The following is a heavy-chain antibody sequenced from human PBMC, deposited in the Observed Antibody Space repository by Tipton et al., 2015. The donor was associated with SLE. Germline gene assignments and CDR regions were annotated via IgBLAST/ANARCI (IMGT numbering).Heavy chain of an antibody. CDR3: AGIVYSFSDAFDI. CDR1: GGSLSSYY. D-gene: IGHD6-13*01. Sequence: GLVKPSETLSLTCTVSGGSLSSYYWSWIRQPAGKGLEWIGRIYASGSTEYNPSLKSRVTISVDPSKNQFSLRLTSLTAADTAVYYFAGIVYSFSDAFDIWGQGTLVTVSS. V-gene: IGHV4-4*07. CDR2: IYASGST. J-gene: IGHJ3*02.